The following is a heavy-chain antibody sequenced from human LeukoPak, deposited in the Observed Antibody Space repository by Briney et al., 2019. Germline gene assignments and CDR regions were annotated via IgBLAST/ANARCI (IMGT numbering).Heavy chain of an antibody. CDR1: GGSISSYY. CDR3: ARSRSDFWSGYYADYFDY. CDR2: IYSTGST. J-gene: IGHJ4*02. D-gene: IGHD3-3*01. V-gene: IGHV4-4*07. Sequence: SETLSLTCTVSGGSISSYYWSWIRQPAGKGLEWIGRIYSTGSTNYNPSLKSRVTISVDTSKNQFSLKLSSVTAADTAVYYCARSRSDFWSGYYADYFDYWGQGTLVTVSS.